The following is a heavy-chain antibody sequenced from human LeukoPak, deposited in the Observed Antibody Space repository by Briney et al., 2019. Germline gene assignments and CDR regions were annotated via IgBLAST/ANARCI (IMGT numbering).Heavy chain of an antibody. CDR2: ISAYNGNT. V-gene: IGHV1-18*01. J-gene: IGHJ4*02. D-gene: IGHD3-10*01. CDR3: ARGRAILWFGELVDY. CDR1: GYTFTSYG. Sequence: GASVKVSCKASGYTFTSYGISWVRQAPGQGLEWMGWISAYNGNTNYAQKLQGRVTMTTDTSTSTAYMELRSLRSDDTAVYYCARGRAILWFGELVDYWGQGTLVTVSS.